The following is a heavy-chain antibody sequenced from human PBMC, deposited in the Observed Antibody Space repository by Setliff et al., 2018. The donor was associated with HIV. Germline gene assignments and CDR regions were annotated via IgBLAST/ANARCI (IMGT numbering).Heavy chain of an antibody. J-gene: IGHJ3*02. Sequence: ASVKVSCKASGYTFTSYGISWVRQAPGQGLEWMGWISAYIGNTNYAQKLQGRVTMTTDTSTGTAYMELRSLRSDDTAVYYCARDSEWGSYIFWTFDIWGQGTMVTVSS. CDR1: GYTFTSYG. CDR2: ISAYIGNT. V-gene: IGHV1-18*01. D-gene: IGHD1-26*01. CDR3: ARDSEWGSYIFWTFDI.